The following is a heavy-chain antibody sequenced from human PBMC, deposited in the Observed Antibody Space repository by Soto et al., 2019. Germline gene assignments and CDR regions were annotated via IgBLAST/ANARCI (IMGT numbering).Heavy chain of an antibody. J-gene: IGHJ4*02. CDR1: GGTFSSYA. CDR2: IVPIVDTS. V-gene: IGHV1-69*12. D-gene: IGHD5-12*01. Sequence: QVQLVQSGAEVRQPASSVKVSCKTSGGTFSSYAISWVRQAPGKGLEWMGGIVPIVDTSTYAQKFQGRVTITADESTSTVYMALSSLRSDDTAVYYCVRVVAIPGYPDNWGQGTLVTVSS. CDR3: VRVVAIPGYPDN.